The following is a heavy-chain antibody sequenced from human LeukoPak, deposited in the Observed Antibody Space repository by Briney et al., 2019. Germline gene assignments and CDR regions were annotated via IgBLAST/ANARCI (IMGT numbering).Heavy chain of an antibody. CDR1: GFTFSSYS. CDR3: ARERITMVRGVMRYFDY. J-gene: IGHJ4*02. D-gene: IGHD3-10*01. Sequence: GWSLRLSCAASGFTFSSYSMNWVRQAPGKGLEWVSYISSSSTIYYADSVKGRFTISRDNAKNSLYLQMNSLRAEDTAVYYCARERITMVRGVMRYFDYWGQGTLVTVSS. V-gene: IGHV3-48*04. CDR2: ISSSSTI.